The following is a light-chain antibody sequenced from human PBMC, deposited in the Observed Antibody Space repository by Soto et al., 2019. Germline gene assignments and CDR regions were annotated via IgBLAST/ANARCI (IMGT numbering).Light chain of an antibody. CDR3: QQYESTPPT. Sequence: DIVMTQSPDSLAVSLGERATINCKSSQSVLYSSNNKNYLAWYQQRPGQPPKLLIYWASTRESGVPDRFSGSGSGTDFTPTITRLQAEDVAVYYCQQYESTPPTFGQGTKLEI. J-gene: IGKJ2*01. V-gene: IGKV4-1*01. CDR1: QSVLYSSNNKNY. CDR2: WAS.